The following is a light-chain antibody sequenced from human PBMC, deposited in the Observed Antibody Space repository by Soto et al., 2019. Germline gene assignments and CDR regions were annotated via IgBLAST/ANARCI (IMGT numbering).Light chain of an antibody. CDR1: SSNIGAGYD. CDR3: QSYDSSLSGYVV. J-gene: IGLJ2*01. Sequence: QPVLTQPPSVSGAPGQRVTIPCTGSSSNIGAGYDVHWYQQLPGTAPKLLIYGNSNRPSGVPDRFSGSKSGTSASLAITGLQAEDEADYYCQSYDSSLSGYVVIGGGTKVTVL. CDR2: GNS. V-gene: IGLV1-40*01.